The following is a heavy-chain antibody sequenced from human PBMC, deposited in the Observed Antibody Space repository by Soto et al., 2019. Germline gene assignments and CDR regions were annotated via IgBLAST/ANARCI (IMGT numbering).Heavy chain of an antibody. CDR1: GYTFTSYG. V-gene: IGHV1-18*01. CDR3: AGFTVTNYYYYGMDV. CDR2: ISAYNGNT. D-gene: IGHD4-17*01. J-gene: IGHJ6*02. Sequence: QVQLVQSGAEVKKPGASVKVSCKASGYTFTSYGISWVRQAPGQGLEWMGWISAYNGNTNYAQKLQGRSTMTTDASTSTAYMELRSLRSDDTAVYYCAGFTVTNYYYYGMDVWGQGTTVTVSS.